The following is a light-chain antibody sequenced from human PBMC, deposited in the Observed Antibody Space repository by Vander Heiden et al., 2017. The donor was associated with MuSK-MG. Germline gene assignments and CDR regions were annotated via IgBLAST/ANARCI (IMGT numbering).Light chain of an antibody. V-gene: IGKV2-30*02. CDR1: LGLVHRNGNTY. J-gene: IGKJ4*01. Sequence: VVMTQSPLSLSVTLGQPASISCKSSLGLVHRNGNTYVTWLHQRPGQSPRRLLYQVSNRDSGVPDRFSGSGSGTDFTLKISRVEAEDVGFYYCMQATHWPTFGGGTKVEI. CDR3: MQATHWPT. CDR2: QVS.